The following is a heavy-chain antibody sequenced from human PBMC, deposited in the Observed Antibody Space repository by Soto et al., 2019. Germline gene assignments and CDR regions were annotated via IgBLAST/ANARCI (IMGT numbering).Heavy chain of an antibody. CDR2: ISGSGGST. D-gene: IGHD5-18*01. CDR3: AKGPRGYSYGFGVDY. V-gene: IGHV3-23*01. CDR1: GFTFSSYA. Sequence: GGSLRLSCAASGFTFSSYAMSWVRQAPGKGLEWVSAISGSGGSTYYADSVKGRFTISRDNSKNTLYLQMNSLRAEDTAVYYCAKGPRGYSYGFGVDYWGQGTLVTVSS. J-gene: IGHJ4*02.